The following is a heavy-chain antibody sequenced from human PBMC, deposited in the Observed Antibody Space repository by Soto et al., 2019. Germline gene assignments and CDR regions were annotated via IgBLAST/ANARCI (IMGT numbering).Heavy chain of an antibody. Sequence: GGSLRLSCISSGFTFRTYTMNWVRQAPGKGLEWVSGIRGFSPYTFYAESVKGRFTISRDNAKNSLYLQMNSLRAEDTAVYYCAKDRGYDAHDYYYNAMDVWGQGTTVTVSS. CDR1: GFTFRTYT. J-gene: IGHJ6*01. D-gene: IGHD3-10*01. CDR3: AKDRGYDAHDYYYNAMDV. V-gene: IGHV3-21*01. CDR2: IRGFSPYT.